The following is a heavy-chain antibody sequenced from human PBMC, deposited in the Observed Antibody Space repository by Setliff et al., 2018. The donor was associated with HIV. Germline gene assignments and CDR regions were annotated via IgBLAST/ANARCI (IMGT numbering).Heavy chain of an antibody. CDR1: GGSISFYY. CDR2: TFDNGNT. V-gene: IGHV4-59*01. Sequence: SETLSLTCSISGGSISFYYWNWLRQTPGKGLEWIAYTFDNGNTHYNPSLESRVTLSLDTSRNLFSLRLASVTAADTAVYYCARDKGDSSGLTYFYMDVWGKGTTVTVSS. D-gene: IGHD3-22*01. CDR3: ARDKGDSSGLTYFYMDV. J-gene: IGHJ6*03.